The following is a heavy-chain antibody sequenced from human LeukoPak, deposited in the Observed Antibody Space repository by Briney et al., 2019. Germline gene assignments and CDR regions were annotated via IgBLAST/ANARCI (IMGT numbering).Heavy chain of an antibody. D-gene: IGHD3-22*01. CDR2: IYYSGST. CDR1: GGSISSGGYY. J-gene: IGHJ1*01. V-gene: IGHV4-31*03. CDR3: AREPAYYDSSDYYLEYFQH. Sequence: SETLSLTCTVSGGSISSGGYYWSWIRQHPGKGLEWIVYIYYSGSTYYNPSLKSRVTISVDTSKNQFPLKLSSVTAADTAVYYCAREPAYYDSSDYYLEYFQHWGQGTLVTVSS.